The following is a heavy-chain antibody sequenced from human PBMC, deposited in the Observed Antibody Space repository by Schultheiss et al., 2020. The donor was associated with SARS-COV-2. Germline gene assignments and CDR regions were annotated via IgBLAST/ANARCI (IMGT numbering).Heavy chain of an antibody. Sequence: GGSLRLSCAASGFTFDDYAMHWVRQAPGKGLEWVSLISWDGGSTYYADSVKGRFTISRDNSKNSLYLQMNSLRDEDTAVYYCGRGYCSGGSCPIDYWGQGTLVTVSS. CDR1: GFTFDDYA. V-gene: IGHV3-43D*03. CDR3: GRGYCSGGSCPIDY. D-gene: IGHD2-15*01. J-gene: IGHJ4*02. CDR2: ISWDGGST.